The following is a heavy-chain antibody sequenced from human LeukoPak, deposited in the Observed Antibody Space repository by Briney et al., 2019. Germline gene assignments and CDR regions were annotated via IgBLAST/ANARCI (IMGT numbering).Heavy chain of an antibody. D-gene: IGHD1-20*01. CDR1: GNSVSSNSAA. CDR3: AGDITHTPTKRGNFDS. J-gene: IGHJ4*02. Sequence: SQTLSLTCAISGNSVSSNSAAWNWIRQSPSRGLEWLGRTYYRSKWYNDYAVSMKSRIIINADTSKNQFSLQLNSVTPEDTAVYYCAGDITHTPTKRGNFDSWAREPWSPSPQ. CDR2: TYYRSKWYN. V-gene: IGHV6-1*01.